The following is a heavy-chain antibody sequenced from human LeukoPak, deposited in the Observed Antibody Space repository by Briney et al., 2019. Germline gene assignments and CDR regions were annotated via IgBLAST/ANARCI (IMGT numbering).Heavy chain of an antibody. CDR1: GYTFTIYG. D-gene: IGHD3-3*01. CDR3: ASGMEGWYFDL. V-gene: IGHV1-2*02. J-gene: IGHJ2*01. Sequence: SSVKVSCKASGYTFTIYGISWVRQATGQGLEWMGWINPNSGGTNYTQKFQGRVTMTRDTSISTAYMELISLRSDDTAVYYCASGMEGWYFDLWGRGTLVTVSS. CDR2: INPNSGGT.